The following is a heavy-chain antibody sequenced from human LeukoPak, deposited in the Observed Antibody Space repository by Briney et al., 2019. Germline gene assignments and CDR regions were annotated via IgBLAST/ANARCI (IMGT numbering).Heavy chain of an antibody. D-gene: IGHD2/OR15-2a*01. CDR1: GCSISSYY. V-gene: IGHV4-59*08. CDR2: ISDIGSI. J-gene: IGHJ4*02. CDR3: AGHHPRNTVGF. Sequence: SESLSLTCTASGCSISSYYRSWIRQPPGQGLEWIAYISDIGSINYNPSLKSRVTISLDTSKNQFSLNLSSVTAADTAVYYCAGHHPRNTVGFWGQGTLVTVSS.